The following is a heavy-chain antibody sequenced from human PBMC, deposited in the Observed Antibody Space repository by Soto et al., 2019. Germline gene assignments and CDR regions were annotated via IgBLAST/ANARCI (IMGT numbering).Heavy chain of an antibody. D-gene: IGHD6-13*01. CDR2: IYHSGST. CDR3: ARAAMGGSSWPFDY. CDR1: GGSISSSNW. J-gene: IGHJ4*02. V-gene: IGHV4-4*02. Sequence: SETLSLTCAVSGGSISSSNWWSWVRQPPGKGLEWIGEIYHSGSTNYNPSLKSRVTISVDKSKNQFSLKLSSVTAADTAVYYCARAAMGGSSWPFDYWAQGTLVPVSS.